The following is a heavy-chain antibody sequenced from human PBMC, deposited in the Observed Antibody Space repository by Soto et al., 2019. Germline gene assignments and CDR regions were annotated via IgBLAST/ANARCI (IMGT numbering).Heavy chain of an antibody. CDR2: IYHSGST. J-gene: IGHJ4*02. D-gene: IGHD4-17*01. V-gene: IGHV4-30-2*01. CDR1: GGSISSSSYY. CDR3: ARGAMTTVVNVLDY. Sequence: SETLSLTCAVSGGSISSSSYYWGWIRQPPGKGLEWIGYIYHSGSTYYNPSLKSRVTISVDRSKNQFSLKLSSVTAADTAVYYCARGAMTTVVNVLDYWGQGTLVTVSS.